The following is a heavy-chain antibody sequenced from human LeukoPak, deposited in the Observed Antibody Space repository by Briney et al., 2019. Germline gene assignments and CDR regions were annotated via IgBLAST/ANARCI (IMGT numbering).Heavy chain of an antibody. D-gene: IGHD3-22*01. CDR3: ARESSGYDAFDI. V-gene: IGHV3-33*08. Sequence: GGSLRLSCAASGFTVSSYAMTWVRQAPGKGLEWVAVIWYDGSNKYYADSVKGRFTISRDNSKNTLYLQMNSLRAEDTAVYYCARESSGYDAFDIWGQGTMVTVSS. J-gene: IGHJ3*02. CDR2: IWYDGSNK. CDR1: GFTVSSYA.